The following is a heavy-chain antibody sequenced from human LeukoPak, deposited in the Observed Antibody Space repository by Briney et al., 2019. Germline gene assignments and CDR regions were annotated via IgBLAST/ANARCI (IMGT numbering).Heavy chain of an antibody. V-gene: IGHV3-7*01. D-gene: IGHD3-3*01. J-gene: IGHJ6*02. CDR3: ARVANWEEWLLYYYYYGMDV. CDR2: IKQDGSEK. CDR1: GFTFSSYW. Sequence: GGSLRLSCAASGFTFSSYWMSWVRQAPGKGLEWAANIKQDGSEKYYVDSVKGRFTISRDNAKNALYLQMNSLSAEDTAVYYCARVANWEEWLLYYYYYGMDVWGQGTTVTVSS.